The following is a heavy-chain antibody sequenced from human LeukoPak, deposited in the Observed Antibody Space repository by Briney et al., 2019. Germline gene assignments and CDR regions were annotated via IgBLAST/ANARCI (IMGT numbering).Heavy chain of an antibody. Sequence: PSETLSLTCTVSGGPISSYYWSWIRQPPGKGLEWIGYIYYSGSTNYNPSLKSRVTISVDTSKNQFSLKLSSVTAADTAVYYCARVLELQLCYMDVWGKGTTVTVSS. J-gene: IGHJ6*03. CDR2: IYYSGST. V-gene: IGHV4-59*01. D-gene: IGHD1-7*01. CDR1: GGPISSYY. CDR3: ARVLELQLCYMDV.